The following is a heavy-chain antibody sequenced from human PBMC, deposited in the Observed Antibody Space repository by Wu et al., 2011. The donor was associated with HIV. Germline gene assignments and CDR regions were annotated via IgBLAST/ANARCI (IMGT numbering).Heavy chain of an antibody. CDR1: GGTFSRYA. Sequence: QVQLVQSGAEVKKPGASVKVSCKASGGTFSRYAITWVRQAPGQGLEWMGGIIPIFGIAKYAQKFQGRVSIIADKSTNTAYMEVSSLTSEDTAVYYCAKDLGGDEDYWGQGTLVTVSS. CDR3: AKDLGGDEDY. J-gene: IGHJ4*02. D-gene: IGHD2-21*01. CDR2: IIPIFGIA. V-gene: IGHV1-69*17.